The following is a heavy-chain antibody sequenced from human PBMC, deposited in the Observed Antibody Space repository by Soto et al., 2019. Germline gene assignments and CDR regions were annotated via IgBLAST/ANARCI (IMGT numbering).Heavy chain of an antibody. CDR1: GFTFRSYS. V-gene: IGHV3-48*02. D-gene: IGHD3-10*01. CDR3: ARVPYGSVRWGMDV. J-gene: IGHJ6*02. CDR2: ISASSSAI. Sequence: EVQLVESGGGLVQSGGSLRLSCAASGFTFRSYSMNWVRQAPGKGLEWVSYISASSSAIYYADSVKGRFTVSRDNAKNSLDLQLNSRRDEATAMFYCARVPYGSVRWGMDVWGQGTTVTVSS.